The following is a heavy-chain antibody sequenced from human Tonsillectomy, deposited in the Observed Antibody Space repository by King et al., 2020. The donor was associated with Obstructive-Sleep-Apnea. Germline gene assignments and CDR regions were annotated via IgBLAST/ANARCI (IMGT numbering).Heavy chain of an antibody. CDR1: GDSISSLY. V-gene: IGHV4-59*11. D-gene: IGHD4-23*01. J-gene: IGHJ4*02. CDR3: ARFYGGNSLYFDY. Sequence: VQLQESGPGLVKPSETLSLTCSVSGDSISSLYWSWIRQPPGEGLEWIGYIYYRGDTYYSPSLKSRVTISVDTSKNQFSLKLNSVTAADTAVYYCARFYGGNSLYFDYWGQGTLVTVSS. CDR2: IYYRGDT.